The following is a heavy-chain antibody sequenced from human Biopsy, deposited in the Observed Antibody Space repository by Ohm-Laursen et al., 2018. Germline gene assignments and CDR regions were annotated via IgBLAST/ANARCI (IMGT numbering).Heavy chain of an antibody. CDR3: ARGSNEYGGLYFPH. J-gene: IGHJ1*01. V-gene: IGHV4-59*11. CDR1: GGSFTGHY. Sequence: SETLSLTCTVSGGSFTGHYWTWIRQSPGKGLEWIGHISHTGYTSYKSSLKSRVTISLDTSRKHFSLRLTSLAAADMAVYYCARGSNEYGGLYFPHWGQGTLVTVSS. D-gene: IGHD4-23*01. CDR2: ISHTGYT.